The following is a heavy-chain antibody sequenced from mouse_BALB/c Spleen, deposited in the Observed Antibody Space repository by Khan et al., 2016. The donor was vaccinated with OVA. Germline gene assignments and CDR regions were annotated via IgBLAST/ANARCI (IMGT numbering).Heavy chain of an antibody. Sequence: VQLKESGPDLVKPAPSLKISCKASGYSFTLYYMSWVKQSHGKSLEWIGRVNPNTDNINYNPEFKSKAILTVDKSSNTAYMELLNLTSEDSAVYFRARGYDFFDSWGQGTLVTVSA. J-gene: IGHJ3*01. CDR3: ARGYDFFDS. CDR2: VNPNTDNI. D-gene: IGHD2-14*01. V-gene: IGHV1-37*01. CDR1: GYSFTLYY.